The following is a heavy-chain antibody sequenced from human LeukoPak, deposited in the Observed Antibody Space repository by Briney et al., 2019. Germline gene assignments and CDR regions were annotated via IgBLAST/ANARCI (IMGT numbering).Heavy chain of an antibody. CDR1: GGSISSGHYY. D-gene: IGHD1-26*01. CDR3: ATKIAEVGATTFEDYYFDY. J-gene: IGHJ4*02. V-gene: IGHV4-39*07. Sequence: TSETLSLTCSVSGGSISSGHYYWSWTRQPPGKGLEWIGEINHSGSTNYNPSLKSRVTISVDTSKNQFSLKLSSVTAADTAVYYCATKIAEVGATTFEDYYFDYWGQGTLVTVSS. CDR2: INHSGST.